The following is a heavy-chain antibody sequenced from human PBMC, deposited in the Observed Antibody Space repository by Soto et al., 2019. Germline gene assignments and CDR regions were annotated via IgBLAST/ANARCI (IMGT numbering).Heavy chain of an antibody. CDR3: GRDTNPPYYYGSGNFYGMDV. D-gene: IGHD3-10*01. CDR2: IYSGGST. Sequence: EVQLVESGGGLIQPGGSLRLSCAASGFTVSSNYMSWVRQAPGKGLEWVSAIYSGGSTYYADSVKGRFTISRDNSKNTLYLQMNSLRAEDTAVYYCGRDTNPPYYYGSGNFYGMDVWGQGTTVSVSS. V-gene: IGHV3-53*01. CDR1: GFTVSSNY. J-gene: IGHJ6*02.